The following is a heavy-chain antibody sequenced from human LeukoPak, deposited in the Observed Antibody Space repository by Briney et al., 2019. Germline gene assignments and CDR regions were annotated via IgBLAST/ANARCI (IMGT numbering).Heavy chain of an antibody. D-gene: IGHD1-26*01. Sequence: SETLSLTCAVYGGSFSGYYWSWIRQPPGKGLEWIGEINHSGSTNYNPSLKSRVTISVDTSKNQFSLKLSSVTAADTAVYYCARRLHSGSYYGGQFDYWGQGTLVTVSS. CDR1: GGSFSGYY. CDR3: ARRLHSGSYYGGQFDY. V-gene: IGHV4-34*01. J-gene: IGHJ4*02. CDR2: INHSGST.